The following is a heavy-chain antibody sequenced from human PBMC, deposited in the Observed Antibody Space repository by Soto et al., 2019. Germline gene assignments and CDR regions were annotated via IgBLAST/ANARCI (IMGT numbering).Heavy chain of an antibody. D-gene: IGHD3-10*01. CDR1: GGSISSYY. V-gene: IGHV4-59*01. J-gene: IGHJ5*02. Sequence: QVQLQESGPGLVKPSETLSLTCTVSGGSISSYYWSWIRQPPGKGLEWIGYIYYIGRTNYNPSLKIRVTISVDTAKYQFSLKLSSVTAADTAVYYCAREMARLWFGELLSQPPRGWFDPWGQGTLVTVSS. CDR2: IYYIGRT. CDR3: AREMARLWFGELLSQPPRGWFDP.